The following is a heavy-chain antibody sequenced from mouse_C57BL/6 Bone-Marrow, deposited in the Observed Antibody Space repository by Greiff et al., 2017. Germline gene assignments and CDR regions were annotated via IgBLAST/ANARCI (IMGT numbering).Heavy chain of an antibody. CDR2: ISPRSGNT. CDR3: ARGGITTVVEGTFDV. V-gene: IGHV1-81*01. CDR1: GYTFTSYG. J-gene: IGHJ1*03. Sequence: QVQLQQSGAELARPGASVKLSCKASGYTFTSYGISWVKQRTGQGLEWIGEISPRSGNTYYNEKLKGKATLTADQSSSTAYMELRSLTSEDSAVYFCARGGITTVVEGTFDVWGTGTTVTVSS. D-gene: IGHD1-1*01.